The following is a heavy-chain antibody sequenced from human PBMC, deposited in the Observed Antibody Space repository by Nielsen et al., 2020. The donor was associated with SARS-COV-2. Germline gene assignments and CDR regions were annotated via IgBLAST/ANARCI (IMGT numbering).Heavy chain of an antibody. Sequence: SVKVSCKASGGTFSSYAISWVRQAPGQGLEWMGRIIPILGIANYAQKFQGRVTITADKSTSTAYMELSSLRSEDTAVYYCARDIVVVVAALYYYYGMDVWGQGTTVTVSS. CDR2: IIPILGIA. V-gene: IGHV1-69*04. CDR3: ARDIVVVVAALYYYYGMDV. D-gene: IGHD2-15*01. CDR1: GGTFSSYA. J-gene: IGHJ6*02.